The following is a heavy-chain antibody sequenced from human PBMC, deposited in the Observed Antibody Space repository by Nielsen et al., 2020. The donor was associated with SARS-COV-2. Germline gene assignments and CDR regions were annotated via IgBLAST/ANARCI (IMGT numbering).Heavy chain of an antibody. CDR2: IYYSRST. D-gene: IGHD3-3*01. CDR1: GGSISSYY. V-gene: IGHV4-59*01. Sequence: SETLSLICTVSGGSISSYYWSWIRQPPGKGLEWIGYIYYSRSTNYNPSLKSRVTISVDTSKNQFSLKLSSVTAADTAVYYCARIAPITIFGVVSWFDPWGQGTLVTVSS. J-gene: IGHJ5*02. CDR3: ARIAPITIFGVVSWFDP.